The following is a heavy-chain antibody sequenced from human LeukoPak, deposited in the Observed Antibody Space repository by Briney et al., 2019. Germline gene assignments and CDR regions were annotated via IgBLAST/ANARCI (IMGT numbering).Heavy chain of an antibody. CDR2: INHSGST. Sequence: RASETLSLTCAVYGGSFSDYYWSWIRQPPGKGLEWIGEINHSGSTNYNPSLKSRVTISVDTSKNQFSLKLSSVTAADTAVYYCARVRELLPSYNWFDPWGQGTLVTVSS. CDR1: GGSFSDYY. J-gene: IGHJ5*02. CDR3: ARVRELLPSYNWFDP. D-gene: IGHD1-26*01. V-gene: IGHV4-34*01.